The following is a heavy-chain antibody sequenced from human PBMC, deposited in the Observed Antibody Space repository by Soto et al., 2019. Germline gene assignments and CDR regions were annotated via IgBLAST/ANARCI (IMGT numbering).Heavy chain of an antibody. CDR1: GFTFSNAW. CDR3: TTDLKEPDQTYYYDSSGYYYYYYGMDV. J-gene: IGHJ6*02. Sequence: EVQLVESGGGLVKPGGSLRLSCAASGFTFSNAWMNWVRQAPGKGLEWVGRIKSKTDGGTTDYAAPVKGRFTISRDDSKHTLYLQMNSLKTEDTAVYYCTTDLKEPDQTYYYDSSGYYYYYYGMDVWGQGTTVTVSS. D-gene: IGHD3-22*01. V-gene: IGHV3-15*07. CDR2: IKSKTDGGTT.